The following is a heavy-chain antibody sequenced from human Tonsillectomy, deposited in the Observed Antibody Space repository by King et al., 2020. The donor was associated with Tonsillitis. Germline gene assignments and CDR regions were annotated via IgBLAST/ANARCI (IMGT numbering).Heavy chain of an antibody. CDR2: INSDGSST. CDR1: GFTFSSYW. J-gene: IGHJ6*02. D-gene: IGHD5-12*01. Sequence: VQLVESGGGLVQPGGSLRLSCAASGFTFSSYWMHWVRQAPGKGLVWVSRINSDGSSTSYADSVKGRFTISRDNAKNTMYLQMNSLRAEDTAVYYCATAIYGGYGSSDVWGQGTTVTVSS. CDR3: ATAIYGGYGSSDV. V-gene: IGHV3-74*01.